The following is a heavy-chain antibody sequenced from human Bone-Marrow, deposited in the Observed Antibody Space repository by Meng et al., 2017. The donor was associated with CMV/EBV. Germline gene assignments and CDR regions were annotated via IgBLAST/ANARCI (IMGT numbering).Heavy chain of an antibody. CDR2: INPNSGGT. D-gene: IGHD2-2*01. V-gene: IGHV1-2*02. CDR1: GYTFTGYY. Sequence: ASVKVSCKASGYTFTGYYMHWVRQAPGQGLEWMGWINPNSGGTNYAQKFQGRVTMTRDTSISTAYMELSRLRSDDTAVYYCASLPEVCGVGSCYDYYYYGMDVWGQGPTVTFCS. J-gene: IGHJ6*02. CDR3: ASLPEVCGVGSCYDYYYYGMDV.